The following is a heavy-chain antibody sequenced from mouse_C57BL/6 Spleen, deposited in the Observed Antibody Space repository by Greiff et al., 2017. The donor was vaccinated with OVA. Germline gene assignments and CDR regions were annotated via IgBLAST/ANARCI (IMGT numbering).Heavy chain of an antibody. CDR3: ARWTTVVATEYYFDY. J-gene: IGHJ2*01. D-gene: IGHD1-1*01. CDR1: GYTFTDYY. V-gene: IGHV1-26*01. Sequence: VQLQQSGPELVKPGASVKISCKASGYTFTDYYMNWVKQSHGKSLEWIGDINPNNGGTSYNQKFKGKATLTVDKSSSTAYMELRSLTSEDSAVYYCARWTTVVATEYYFDYWGQGTTLTVSS. CDR2: INPNNGGT.